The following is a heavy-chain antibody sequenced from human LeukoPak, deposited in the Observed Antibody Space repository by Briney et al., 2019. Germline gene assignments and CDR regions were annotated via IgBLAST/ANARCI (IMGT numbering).Heavy chain of an antibody. D-gene: IGHD3-22*01. V-gene: IGHV3-48*01. CDR2: ISSSSSTI. CDR3: ARDPQEYYDSSGAFDI. J-gene: IGHJ3*02. Sequence: GGSLRLSCAASGFTFSSYSMNWVRQAPGKGLEWVSYISSSSSTIYYADSVKDRFTISRDNAKNSLYLQMNSLTAEYTAVYYCARDPQEYYDSSGAFDIWGQGTMVTVSS. CDR1: GFTFSSYS.